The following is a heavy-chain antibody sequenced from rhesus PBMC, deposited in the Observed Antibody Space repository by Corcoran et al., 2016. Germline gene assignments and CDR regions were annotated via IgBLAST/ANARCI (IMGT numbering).Heavy chain of an antibody. Sequence: QVQLQESGPGLVKPSETLSLTCAVSGGSVSSSNWWSWIRQPPGKGLEWIGYISGSSGSTYYNPSLKSRVTISTDTSKNQFSLKLSSVTAADTAVYYCAYSGSYYYFDYWGQGVLVTVS. D-gene: IGHD3-16*01. J-gene: IGHJ4*01. CDR3: AYSGSYYYFDY. CDR2: ISGSSGST. V-gene: IGHV4-65*01. CDR1: GGSVSSSNW.